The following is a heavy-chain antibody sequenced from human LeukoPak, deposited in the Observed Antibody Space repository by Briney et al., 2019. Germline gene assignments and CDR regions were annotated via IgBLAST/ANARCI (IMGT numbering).Heavy chain of an antibody. Sequence: GGSLRLSXAASGFTFSSYAMHWVRQAPGKGLEYVSAISSNGGSTYYANSVKGRFTISRDNSKNTLYLQMGSLRAEDMAVYYCARDRYYDSSGYVGYWGRGTLVTVSS. CDR1: GFTFSSYA. V-gene: IGHV3-64*01. J-gene: IGHJ4*02. D-gene: IGHD3-22*01. CDR3: ARDRYYDSSGYVGY. CDR2: ISSNGGST.